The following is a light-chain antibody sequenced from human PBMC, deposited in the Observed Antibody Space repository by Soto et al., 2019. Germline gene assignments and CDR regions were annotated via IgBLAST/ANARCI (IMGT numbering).Light chain of an antibody. V-gene: IGKV1-5*01. J-gene: IGKJ1*01. CDR3: QQYKNYSPT. CDR1: QSISRD. Sequence: DIQMTQSPSTLSASVGDGVTINCRASQSISRDLAWYQQKSGKAPNLLIFDASRLESGVPSRFSGSGSGTEFTLTISSLQPDDFATYYCQQYKNYSPTFGQGTKVDIK. CDR2: DAS.